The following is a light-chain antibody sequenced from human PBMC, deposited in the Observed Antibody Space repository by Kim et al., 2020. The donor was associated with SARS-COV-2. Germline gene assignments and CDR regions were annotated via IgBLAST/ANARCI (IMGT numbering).Light chain of an antibody. CDR3: SAWEDSLNGQ. CDR1: SSNIGGNN. V-gene: IGLV1-44*01. J-gene: IGLJ2*01. CDR2: SDN. Sequence: QSVLTQPPSASGAPEQRVTISCSGSSSNIGGNNENWYQQHPGTAPELLIYSDNQRPSGVPDRFSGSKSGTSASLAISGLQSEDEADYYCSAWEDSLNGQLGGGTQLTVL.